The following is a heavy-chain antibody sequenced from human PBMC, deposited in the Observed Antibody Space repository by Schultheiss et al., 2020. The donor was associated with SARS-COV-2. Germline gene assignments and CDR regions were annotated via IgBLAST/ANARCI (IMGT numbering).Heavy chain of an antibody. V-gene: IGHV4-39*07. CDR3: ALIKTGMVRGVIDY. D-gene: IGHD3-10*01. CDR1: GGSISSSSYY. Sequence: SETLSLTCTVSGGSISSSSYYWSWIRQPPGKGLEWIGEINHSGSTNYNPSLKSRVTISVDTSKNQFSLKLSSVTAADTAVYYCALIKTGMVRGVIDYWGQGTLVTVSS. CDR2: INHSGST. J-gene: IGHJ4*02.